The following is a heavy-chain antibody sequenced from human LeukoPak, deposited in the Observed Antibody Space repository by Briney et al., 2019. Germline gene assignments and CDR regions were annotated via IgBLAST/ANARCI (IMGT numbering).Heavy chain of an antibody. D-gene: IGHD1-26*01. Sequence: GESLQISCKGSGYSFANYWIGWVRQMPGKGLEWMGIIYPGDSDTRYSPSFQGQVTISADKSINTAYLQWSSLKASDTAMFYCARSKSGSWFYFDYWGQGTPVTVSS. CDR1: GYSFANYW. V-gene: IGHV5-51*01. CDR2: IYPGDSDT. J-gene: IGHJ4*02. CDR3: ARSKSGSWFYFDY.